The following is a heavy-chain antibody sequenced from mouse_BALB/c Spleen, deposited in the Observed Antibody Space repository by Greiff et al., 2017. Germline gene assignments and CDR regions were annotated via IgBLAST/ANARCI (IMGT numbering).Heavy chain of an antibody. D-gene: IGHD1-1*01. CDR3: ARSAVEDWFAY. CDR2: ISSGSSTI. V-gene: IGHV5-17*02. Sequence: EVQGVESGGGLVQPGGSRKLSCAASGFTFSSFGMHWVRQAPEKGLEWVAYISSGSSTIYYADTVKGRFTISRDNPKNTLFLQMTSLRSEDTAMYYCARSAVEDWFAYWGQGTLVTVSA. J-gene: IGHJ3*01. CDR1: GFTFSSFG.